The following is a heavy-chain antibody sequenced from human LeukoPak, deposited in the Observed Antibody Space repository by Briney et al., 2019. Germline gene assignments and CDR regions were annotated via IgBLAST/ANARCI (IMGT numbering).Heavy chain of an antibody. CDR3: AKPAYDSSGQCFDY. V-gene: IGHV3-11*06. CDR2: ISSSSSYT. J-gene: IGHJ4*02. Sequence: GGSLRLSCAASGFTFSDYYMSWIRQAPGKGLEWVSYISSSSSYTSYADSVKGRFTISRDNAKNSLYLQMNSLRAEDTAVYYCAKPAYDSSGQCFDYWGQGTLVTVSS. CDR1: GFTFSDYY. D-gene: IGHD3-22*01.